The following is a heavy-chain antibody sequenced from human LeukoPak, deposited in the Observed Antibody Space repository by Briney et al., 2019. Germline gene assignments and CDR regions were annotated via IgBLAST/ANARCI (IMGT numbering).Heavy chain of an antibody. V-gene: IGHV3-74*01. J-gene: IGHJ3*02. CDR2: ISSDGSSI. Sequence: GGSLRLSCAASGFTFSSYAMYRVRQAPGKGLVWVSRISSDGSSIIYADSVKGRFTISRDIAKNTLYLQMNSLRVEDTAVYYCAREVAGHDTAWLHAFDIWGQGAMVTVSS. D-gene: IGHD3-9*01. CDR3: AREVAGHDTAWLHAFDI. CDR1: GFTFSSYA.